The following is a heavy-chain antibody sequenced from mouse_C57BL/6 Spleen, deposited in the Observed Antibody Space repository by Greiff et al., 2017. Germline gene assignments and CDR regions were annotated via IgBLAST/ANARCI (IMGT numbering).Heavy chain of an antibody. V-gene: IGHV7-3*01. CDR3: ARFYSNSYYYAMDY. D-gene: IGHD2-5*01. CDR2: IRNKANGYTT. J-gene: IGHJ4*01. Sequence: EVKLVESGGGLVQPGGSLSLSCAASGFTFTDYYMSWVRQPPGKALEWLGFIRNKANGYTTEYSASVKGRFTISRDNSQSILYLQMNALRAEDSATYYCARFYSNSYYYAMDYWGQGTSVTVSS. CDR1: GFTFTDYY.